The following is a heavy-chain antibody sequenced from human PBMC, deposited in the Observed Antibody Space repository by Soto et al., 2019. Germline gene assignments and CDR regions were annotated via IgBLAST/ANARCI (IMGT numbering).Heavy chain of an antibody. CDR3: AGDTPAAGTGAAFDY. CDR2: IIPVLGTT. J-gene: IGHJ4*02. CDR1: GGAFRTFA. D-gene: IGHD6-13*01. V-gene: IGHV1-69*01. Sequence: QVQLMQSGAEVKKPGSSVKVSCKVSGGAFRTFAISWVRQAPGHGLEWMGGIIPVLGTTNYAQEFQGRVTITADESTSTAYMELRRLRSGDTAVFYCAGDTPAAGTGAAFDYWGQGTLVTVSS.